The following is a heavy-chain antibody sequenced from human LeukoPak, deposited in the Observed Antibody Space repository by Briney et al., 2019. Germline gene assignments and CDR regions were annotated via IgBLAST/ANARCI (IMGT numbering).Heavy chain of an antibody. Sequence: ASVKVSCKASGYTFTSYYMHWVRQAPGQGLEWMGNINPSGGSTSYAQKFQGRVTMTRDTSTSTVYMELSSLRSEDTAVYYCAREESGDYFDYWGQGTLVTVSS. V-gene: IGHV1-46*01. D-gene: IGHD3-10*01. CDR1: GYTFTSYY. CDR2: INPSGGST. J-gene: IGHJ4*02. CDR3: AREESGDYFDY.